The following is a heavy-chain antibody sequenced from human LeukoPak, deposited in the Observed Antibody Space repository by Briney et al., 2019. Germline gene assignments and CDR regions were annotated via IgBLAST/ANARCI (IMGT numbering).Heavy chain of an antibody. CDR3: ARRVIPDATLDY. J-gene: IGHJ4*02. CDR2: IYYSGST. V-gene: IGHV4-39*01. D-gene: IGHD2-2*01. CDR1: GGSISSSSYY. Sequence: PSETLSLTCSVSGGSISSSSYYWGWIRQPPGKGLEWIGSIYYSGSTYYNPSLKSRVTISVDTSKNQFSLKLSSVTAADTAVYYCARRVIPDATLDYWGQGTLVTVPS.